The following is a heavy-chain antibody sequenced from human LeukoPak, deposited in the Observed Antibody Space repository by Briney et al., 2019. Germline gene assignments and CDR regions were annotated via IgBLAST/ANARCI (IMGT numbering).Heavy chain of an antibody. CDR2: ISAYNGNT. Sequence: ASVKVSCKASGYTFVTYGISWVRQAPGQGPEWMGWISAYNGNTNYAQKLQDRVTMTTDTSTSTVYMELRSLTSDDTAVYYCARDRSSWLKGAFDIWGQGTVVTVSS. CDR1: GYTFVTYG. D-gene: IGHD3-10*01. J-gene: IGHJ3*02. V-gene: IGHV1-18*01. CDR3: ARDRSSWLKGAFDI.